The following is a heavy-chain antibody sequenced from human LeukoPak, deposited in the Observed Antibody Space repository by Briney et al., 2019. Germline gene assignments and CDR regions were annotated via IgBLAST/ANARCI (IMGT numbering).Heavy chain of an antibody. Sequence: GGSLRLSCAASGVTFSSYGMHWVRQAPGKGLEWVALVSSDGNDKLYGDSVKGRFTISRDDSKSTLYLQMNSLRAEDTAVYYCTTKVIRGNSGDDYDDWGQGTLVTVSS. CDR2: VSSDGNDK. D-gene: IGHD5-12*01. J-gene: IGHJ4*02. V-gene: IGHV3-30*03. CDR1: GVTFSSYG. CDR3: TTKVIRGNSGDDYDD.